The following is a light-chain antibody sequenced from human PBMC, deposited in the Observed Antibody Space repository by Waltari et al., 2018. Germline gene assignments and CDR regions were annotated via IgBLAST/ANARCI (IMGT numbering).Light chain of an antibody. V-gene: IGLV2-11*01. CDR1: SSDVGGYNY. Sequence: QSALTQPRSVSGSPGQSVTISCTGTSSDVGGYNYVSWYQQYPGKAPKLMIYDVSERPSGVPDRFSGSKSGNTASLTISGLQVEDEADYYCCSYAGTYRVFGTGTKVTVL. J-gene: IGLJ1*01. CDR2: DVS. CDR3: CSYAGTYRV.